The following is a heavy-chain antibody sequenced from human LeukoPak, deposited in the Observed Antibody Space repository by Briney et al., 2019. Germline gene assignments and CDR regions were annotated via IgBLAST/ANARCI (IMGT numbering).Heavy chain of an antibody. D-gene: IGHD4-17*01. Sequence: PGRSLRLSCAASGFTFSSYAMHWVRQAPGKGLEWVAVISYDGSNKYYADSVKGRFTIPRDNSKNTLYLQMNSLRAEDTAVYYCARDTVTTYNNWFDPWGQGTLVPVSS. CDR2: ISYDGSNK. V-gene: IGHV3-30-3*01. J-gene: IGHJ5*02. CDR3: ARDTVTTYNNWFDP. CDR1: GFTFSSYA.